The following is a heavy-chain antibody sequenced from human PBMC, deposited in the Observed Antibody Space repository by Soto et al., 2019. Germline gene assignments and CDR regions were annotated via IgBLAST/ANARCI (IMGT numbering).Heavy chain of an antibody. CDR2: IHNSGST. CDR3: GRRRPSSGSYWA. Sequence: PSETLSLTCTVSGGSISTYYWSWIRQPPGKGLEWIGYIHNSGSTNYDASLKSRVTISVDTSKNQFSLKLSSVTAADTAVYYCGRRRPSSGSYWAWGQGTLVTVSS. CDR1: GGSISTYY. V-gene: IGHV4-4*09. D-gene: IGHD3-10*01. J-gene: IGHJ5*02.